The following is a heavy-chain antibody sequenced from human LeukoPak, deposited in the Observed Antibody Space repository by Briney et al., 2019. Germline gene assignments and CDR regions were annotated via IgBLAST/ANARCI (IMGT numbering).Heavy chain of an antibody. CDR3: ASLRMLRGIVY. CDR1: GGSISSSDYH. V-gene: IGHV4-39*01. Sequence: SETLSLTCPVSGGSISSSDYHWGWIRQPPGKGLEWIGSIYYSGSTHYNPSLKSPVTISVDTSKNQFSLKLSSVTAADTAVYYCASLRMLRGIVYWGQGTLVTVSS. J-gene: IGHJ4*02. CDR2: IYYSGST. D-gene: IGHD3-16*01.